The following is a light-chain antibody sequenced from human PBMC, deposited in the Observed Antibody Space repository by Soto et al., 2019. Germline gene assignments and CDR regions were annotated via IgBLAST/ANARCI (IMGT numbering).Light chain of an antibody. CDR2: GAS. Sequence: EIVLTQSPGTLSLSPGERATLSCSASQSVSNNYLAWYQQKPGQAPRLLIYGASHRATGIPDRFSGSGSGTDFTRTISRLEPEDFAVYYCQRYGSSGTFGQGTKVEIK. CDR3: QRYGSSGT. CDR1: QSVSNNY. V-gene: IGKV3-20*01. J-gene: IGKJ1*01.